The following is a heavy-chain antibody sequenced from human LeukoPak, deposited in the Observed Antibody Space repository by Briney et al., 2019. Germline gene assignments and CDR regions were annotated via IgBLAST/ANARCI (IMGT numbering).Heavy chain of an antibody. Sequence: ASVKVSCKASGYTFTGYYMHWVRQAPGQGLEWMGWINPNSGGTNYAQKFQGRVTMTRDTSISTAYMELSRLRSDDTAVYYCARTSGYSSGWYGSSAFDIWGQGTMVTVSS. J-gene: IGHJ3*02. CDR3: ARTSGYSSGWYGSSAFDI. CDR1: GYTFTGYY. V-gene: IGHV1-2*02. D-gene: IGHD6-19*01. CDR2: INPNSGGT.